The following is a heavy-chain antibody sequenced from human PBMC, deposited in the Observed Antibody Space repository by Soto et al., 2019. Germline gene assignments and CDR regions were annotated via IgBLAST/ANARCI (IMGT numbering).Heavy chain of an antibody. CDR3: ASYYDSTLPVY. J-gene: IGHJ4*02. CDR1: GFTFDDYA. Sequence: EVQLVESGGGLVQPGRSLRLSCAASGFTFDDYAMHWVRQAPGKGLEWVSGISWNSGSIGYADSVKGRFTISRDNAKNSLYLQMNSLKTEDTAVYYCASYYDSTLPVYWGQGTLVTVSS. V-gene: IGHV3-9*01. CDR2: ISWNSGSI. D-gene: IGHD3-22*01.